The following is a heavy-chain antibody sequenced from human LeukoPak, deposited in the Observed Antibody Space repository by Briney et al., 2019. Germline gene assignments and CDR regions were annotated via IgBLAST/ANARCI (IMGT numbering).Heavy chain of an antibody. CDR2: ISAYNGNT. CDR3: ARGRGVVVPAAVDY. Sequence: GASVKVSCKASGYTVTSYGISWVRQAPGQGLEWMGWISAYNGNTNYAQKLQGRVTMTTDASTSTAYMELRSLRSDDTAVYYCARGRGVVVPAAVDYWGQGTLVTVSS. CDR1: GYTVTSYG. V-gene: IGHV1-18*01. J-gene: IGHJ4*02. D-gene: IGHD2-2*01.